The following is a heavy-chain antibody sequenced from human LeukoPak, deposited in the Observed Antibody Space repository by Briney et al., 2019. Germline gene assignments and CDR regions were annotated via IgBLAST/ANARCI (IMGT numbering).Heavy chain of an antibody. V-gene: IGHV1-69*05. CDR2: IIPIFGTA. J-gene: IGHJ6*03. Sequence: ASVKVSCKASGGTFISYAISWVRQAPGQGLEWMGGIIPIFGTANYAQKFQGRVTITTDESTSTAYMELSSLRSEDTAVYYCARVAGYYYYYMDVWGKGTTVTVSS. CDR1: GGTFISYA. CDR3: ARVAGYYYYYMDV.